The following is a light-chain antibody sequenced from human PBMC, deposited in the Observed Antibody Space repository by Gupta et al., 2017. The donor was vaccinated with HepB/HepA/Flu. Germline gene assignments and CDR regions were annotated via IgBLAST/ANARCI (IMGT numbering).Light chain of an antibody. J-gene: IGKJ2*01. Sequence: EIVMTQSPATLSVSPGERATLSCRASQGFSSNLAWYQQKPGQAPRPLIYGASTRATGIPARFSGSGSGTEFTLTISSLQSEDFAVYYCQQYNNWPPYTFGQGTKLEIK. CDR2: GAS. CDR1: QGFSSN. CDR3: QQYNNWPPYT. V-gene: IGKV3-15*01.